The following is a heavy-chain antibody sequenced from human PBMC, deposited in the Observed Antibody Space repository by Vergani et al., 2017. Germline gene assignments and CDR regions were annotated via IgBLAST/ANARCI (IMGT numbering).Heavy chain of an antibody. CDR3: AKIRVVARWAVDI. J-gene: IGHJ3*02. Sequence: AQLLESGGGLVQPGGSLRLSCVASGFPFSSHGMSWVRQTPGKGPEWVSCISSGGDYTYYSDSVKGRFSVSRDNSKNTLYLQINSLRAEDPAVYFCAKIRVVARWAVDIWDRGRMVTVAS. V-gene: IGHV3-23*01. CDR1: GFPFSSHG. CDR2: ISSGGDYT. D-gene: IGHD2-15*01.